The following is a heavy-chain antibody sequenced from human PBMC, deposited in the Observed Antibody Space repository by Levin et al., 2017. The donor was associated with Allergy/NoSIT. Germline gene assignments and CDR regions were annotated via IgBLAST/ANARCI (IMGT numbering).Heavy chain of an antibody. V-gene: IGHV3-7*01. D-gene: IGHD3-10*01. CDR3: ARDRGMGAADAFDI. Sequence: GESLKISCAASGFTFRSYWMSWVRQAPGKGLEWVANIKEDGSEKYYVDSVKGRFSTSRDNAKNSLYLQMSSLRAEDTAVYYCARDRGMGAADAFDIWGQGTMVTVSS. CDR1: GFTFRSYW. J-gene: IGHJ3*02. CDR2: IKEDGSEK.